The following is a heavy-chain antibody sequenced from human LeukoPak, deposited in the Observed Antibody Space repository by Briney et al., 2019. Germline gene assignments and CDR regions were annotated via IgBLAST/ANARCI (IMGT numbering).Heavy chain of an antibody. V-gene: IGHV3-11*06. D-gene: IGHD2-15*01. CDR3: ARDRYCSGGSCYGWFDP. CDR2: ISSSSSYI. J-gene: IGHJ5*02. CDR1: GFTFSDYY. Sequence: GGSLRLSCAASGFTFSDYYMSWIRQAPGKGLEWVSYISSSSSYIKYADSVKGRFTISRDNAKNSLYLQMNSLRAEDTAVYHCARDRYCSGGSCYGWFDPWGQGTLVTVSS.